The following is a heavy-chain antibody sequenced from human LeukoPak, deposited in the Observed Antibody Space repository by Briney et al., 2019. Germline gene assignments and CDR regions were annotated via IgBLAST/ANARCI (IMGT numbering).Heavy chain of an antibody. Sequence: SETLSLTCTVSGGSIRRYYWSWIRQPPGTGREWLGYIYYSGSTNYHPSLKSRVTISVDTSKNQCSLKLSSVTAADTAVYYCARGRVVPAEDYYYYYYMDVWGKGTTVTVSS. V-gene: IGHV4-59*01. J-gene: IGHJ6*03. D-gene: IGHD2-2*01. CDR3: ARGRVVPAEDYYYYYYMDV. CDR2: IYYSGST. CDR1: GGSIRRYY.